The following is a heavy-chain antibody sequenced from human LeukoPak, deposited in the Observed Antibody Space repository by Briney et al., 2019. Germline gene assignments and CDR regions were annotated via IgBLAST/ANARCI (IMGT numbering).Heavy chain of an antibody. CDR2: ISSSSSTI. J-gene: IGHJ4*02. V-gene: IGHV3-48*01. D-gene: IGHD3-3*01. CDR1: GFTFSSYS. CDR3: ARSGVLEWLVYFDY. Sequence: GGSLRLSCAASGFTFSSYSMNWVRQAPGKGLEWVSYISSSSSTIYYADSVKGRFTISRDNAKNSLYLEMNSLRAEDTAVYYCARSGVLEWLVYFDYWGQGTLVTVSS.